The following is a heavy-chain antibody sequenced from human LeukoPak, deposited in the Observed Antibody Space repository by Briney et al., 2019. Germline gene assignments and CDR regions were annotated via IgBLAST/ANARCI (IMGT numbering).Heavy chain of an antibody. CDR1: GGSISSNSYY. V-gene: IGHV4-39*01. J-gene: IGHJ6*03. D-gene: IGHD2-15*01. Sequence: PSETLSLTCTVSGGSISSNSYYWGWIRQPPGKGLEWIGSIYYSGSTYYNPSLKSRVTISVDTSKNQFSLKLSSVTAADTAVYYCASILRVVAATVTYYYYYYMDVWGKGTTVTVSS. CDR2: IYYSGST. CDR3: ASILRVVAATVTYYYYYYMDV.